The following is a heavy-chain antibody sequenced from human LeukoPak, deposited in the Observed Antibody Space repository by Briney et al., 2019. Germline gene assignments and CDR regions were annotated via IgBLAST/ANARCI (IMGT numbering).Heavy chain of an antibody. D-gene: IGHD5-12*01. Sequence: ASVKLSCKVSGYTLCELSMYCLRQAPGKWLEWMGGFDPEDGETIYAQKFQGRVTITEDTSTDTAYMELSSLRSEDTAVYYCATGIGGYPNLVYWGQGTLVTVSS. CDR1: GYTLCELS. CDR3: ATGIGGYPNLVY. V-gene: IGHV1-24*01. CDR2: FDPEDGET. J-gene: IGHJ4*02.